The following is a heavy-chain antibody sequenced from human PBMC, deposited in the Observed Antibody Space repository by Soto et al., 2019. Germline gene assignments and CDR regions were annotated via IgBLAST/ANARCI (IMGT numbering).Heavy chain of an antibody. D-gene: IGHD6-19*01. Sequence: SETLPLTCSVSGGSINSSSYFWGWVRQPPGKGLEWIGSIYYSGSTYYNPSLRSRVTISVDTSKNQFSLKLSSVTAADTAVFYCARHYSSGSRNWFDPWGQGTLVTVSS. CDR3: ARHYSSGSRNWFDP. CDR1: GGSINSSSYF. CDR2: IYYSGST. V-gene: IGHV4-39*01. J-gene: IGHJ5*02.